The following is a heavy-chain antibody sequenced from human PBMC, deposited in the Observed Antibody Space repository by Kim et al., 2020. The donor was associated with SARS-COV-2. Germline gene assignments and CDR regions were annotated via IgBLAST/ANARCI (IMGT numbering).Heavy chain of an antibody. CDR1: GGSFSGYY. Sequence: SETLSLTCAVYGGSFSGYYWSWIRQPPGKGLEWIGEINHSGSTNYNPSLKSRVTISVDTSKNQFSLKLSSVTAADTAVYYCARGRRYYYGSGRYSLYYYYCGMDVWGQGTTVTVSS. J-gene: IGHJ6*02. D-gene: IGHD3-10*01. CDR2: INHSGST. V-gene: IGHV4-34*01. CDR3: ARGRRYYYGSGRYSLYYYYCGMDV.